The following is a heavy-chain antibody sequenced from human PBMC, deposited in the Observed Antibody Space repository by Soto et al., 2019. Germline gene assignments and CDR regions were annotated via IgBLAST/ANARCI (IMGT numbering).Heavy chain of an antibody. D-gene: IGHD2-21*02. J-gene: IGHJ6*03. CDR3: ARSDNYYYYYMDV. CDR1: GYTFTGYY. V-gene: IGHV1-2*04. CDR2: INPNSGGT. Sequence: ASVQVSCKASGYTFTGYYMHWVRQAPGQGLEWMGWINPNSGGTNYAQKFQGWVTMTRDTSISTAYMELSRLRSDDPAVYYCARSDNYYYYYMDVWGKGTTVTVSS.